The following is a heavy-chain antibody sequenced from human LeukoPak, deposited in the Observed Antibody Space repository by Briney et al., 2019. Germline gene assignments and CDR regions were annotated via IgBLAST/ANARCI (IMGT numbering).Heavy chain of an antibody. V-gene: IGHV1-3*01. Sequence: ASVKVSCKASGYTFTSYAMHWVRQAPGQRLEWTGWINAGNGNTKYSQKFQGRVTITADKSTSTAYMELSSLRSEDTAVYYCAVIAAAGMDVWGQGTTVTVSS. CDR1: GYTFTSYA. J-gene: IGHJ6*02. D-gene: IGHD6-13*01. CDR3: AVIAAAGMDV. CDR2: INAGNGNT.